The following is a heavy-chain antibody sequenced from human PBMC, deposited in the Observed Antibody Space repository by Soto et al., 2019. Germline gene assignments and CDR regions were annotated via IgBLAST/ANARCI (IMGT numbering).Heavy chain of an antibody. CDR1: GGTSNNDA. V-gene: IGHV1-69*13. J-gene: IGHJ4*02. Sequence: SVKVSCKASGGTSNNDAISWVRQAPGQGLEWMGGITTIFGTAKYAQKFRGRVTITADESTSTAYMELNSLRSDDTAVYYRARGPLLYHYDSSDYYYGFDYWGQGTLVTVSS. CDR2: ITTIFGTA. D-gene: IGHD3-22*01. CDR3: ARGPLLYHYDSSDYYYGFDY.